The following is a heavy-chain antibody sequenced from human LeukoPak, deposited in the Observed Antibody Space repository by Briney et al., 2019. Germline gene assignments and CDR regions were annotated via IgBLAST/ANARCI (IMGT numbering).Heavy chain of an antibody. CDR3: AREAYCVTSGCYNWFDP. CDR2: IYQSSTA. J-gene: IGHJ5*02. V-gene: IGHV4-38-2*02. Sequence: SETLSLTCGVSGYPINRGYFWGWIRQPPGKGLAWIVSIYQSSTARYNPSLESRVSISVDTSKNEFSLELRSVTAADTAVYYCAREAYCVTSGCYNWFDPWGQGTLVTVSS. CDR1: GYPINRGYF. D-gene: IGHD2-2*01.